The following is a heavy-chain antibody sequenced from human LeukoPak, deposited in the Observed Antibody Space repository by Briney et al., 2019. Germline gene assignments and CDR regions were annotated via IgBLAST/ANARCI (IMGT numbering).Heavy chain of an antibody. D-gene: IGHD2-2*01. CDR2: MYYSGST. V-gene: IGHV4-39*01. CDR3: ARAGVPTAADYYMDV. J-gene: IGHJ6*03. Sequence: PSETLSLTCTVSGGSISSSSCYWGWIRQPPGKGLEWIGSMYYSGSTYYNPSLKSRVIKSVDTSKNQFSLKLSSVTAADTAVYYCARAGVPTAADYYMDVWGKGTTVTVSS. CDR1: GGSISSSSCY.